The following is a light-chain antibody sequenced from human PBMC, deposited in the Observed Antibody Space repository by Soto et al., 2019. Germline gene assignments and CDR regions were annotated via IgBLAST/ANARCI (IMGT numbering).Light chain of an antibody. CDR1: QSVNSY. J-gene: IGKJ2*01. V-gene: IGKV3-11*01. Sequence: EIVLTQSRATLSLSPGERATLSCRASQSVNSYLAWYQQKPGQAPRLLIYDASNRATGIPARFSGSGSGTDFTLTISSLEPEDFAVYYCQQRSNWPPVYTFGQGTKLEIK. CDR3: QQRSNWPPVYT. CDR2: DAS.